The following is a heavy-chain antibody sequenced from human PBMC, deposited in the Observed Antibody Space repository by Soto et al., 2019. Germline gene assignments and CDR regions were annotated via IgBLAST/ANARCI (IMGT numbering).Heavy chain of an antibody. CDR1: GFTFRSHW. CDR3: ARGDYRNLRFDY. CDR2: INSDGSST. D-gene: IGHD4-4*01. Sequence: EVQLVESGGGLVQPGGSLRLSCAVSGFTFRSHWMHWVRQAPGKGLVWVSRINSDGSSTDYADSVRGRFTLSRDNAKNTLVLQVNSLRAEDTAVYYCARGDYRNLRFDYWGQGTMVTVSS. J-gene: IGHJ4*02. V-gene: IGHV3-74*01.